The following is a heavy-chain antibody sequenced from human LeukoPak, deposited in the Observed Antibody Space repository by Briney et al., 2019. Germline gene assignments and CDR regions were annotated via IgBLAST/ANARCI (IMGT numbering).Heavy chain of an antibody. Sequence: GGSLRLSCAASGFTFSTYWMHWARQAPGKGLVWVSHIKTDGSSTTYADSVRGRFTISRDNAKNTLYLQMNSLRAEDTAVYYCARDRGYTQDYWGQGTLVTVSS. V-gene: IGHV3-74*01. D-gene: IGHD5-12*01. CDR1: GFTFSTYW. CDR2: IKTDGSST. J-gene: IGHJ4*02. CDR3: ARDRGYTQDY.